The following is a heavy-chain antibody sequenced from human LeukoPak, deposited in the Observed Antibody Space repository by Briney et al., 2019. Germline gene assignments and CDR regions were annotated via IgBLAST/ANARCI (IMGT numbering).Heavy chain of an antibody. Sequence: ASVKVSCKSSGYTLTSYYMYWVRQAPGQGLEWMGIINPSGGSTSYAQRFQGRVTMTRDTSTSTVYMELSSLRSEDTAVYYCARDSGMVRGTVDYWGQGTLVTVSS. CDR1: GYTLTSYY. D-gene: IGHD3-10*01. J-gene: IGHJ4*02. V-gene: IGHV1-46*01. CDR2: INPSGGST. CDR3: ARDSGMVRGTVDY.